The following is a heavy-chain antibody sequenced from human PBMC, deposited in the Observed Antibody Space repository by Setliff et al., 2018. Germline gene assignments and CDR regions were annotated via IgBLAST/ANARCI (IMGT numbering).Heavy chain of an antibody. CDR3: AKSAESDFWSGYYDY. Sequence: GGSLRLSCAASGFTFSSYGMHWVRQAPGKGLEWVAVIWYDGSNKYYADSVKGRFTISRDNSKNTLYLQMNSLRAEDTAVYYCAKSAESDFWSGYYDYWGQGTLVTVSS. D-gene: IGHD3-3*01. CDR1: GFTFSSYG. J-gene: IGHJ4*02. V-gene: IGHV3-30*02. CDR2: IWYDGSNK.